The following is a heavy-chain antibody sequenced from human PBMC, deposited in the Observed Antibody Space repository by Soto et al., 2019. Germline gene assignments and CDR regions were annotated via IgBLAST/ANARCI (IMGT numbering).Heavy chain of an antibody. CDR2: IYHSGST. D-gene: IGHD2-2*01. CDR1: GGSISSSNW. V-gene: IGHV4-4*02. CDR3: AKVVGGYYYAMEV. J-gene: IGHJ6*02. Sequence: QVQLQDSGPGLVKPSGTLSLTCAVSGGSISSSNWWSWVRQPPGKGLEWIGEIYHSGSTNSNPSLTSRVTISVDKSKHQCSLKLSSVTAADTAVYYCAKVVGGYYYAMEVWGQGTKVTVYS.